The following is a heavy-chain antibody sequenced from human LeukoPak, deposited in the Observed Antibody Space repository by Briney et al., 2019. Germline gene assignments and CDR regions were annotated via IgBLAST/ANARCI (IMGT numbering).Heavy chain of an antibody. V-gene: IGHV3-30*02. J-gene: IGHJ1*01. CDR3: ARDGGLGATLLFQH. D-gene: IGHD3-16*01. Sequence: GGSLRLSCAASGFTFSSYGMHWVRQAPGKGLEWVAFIRYDGSNKYYADSVKGRFTISRDNSKNTLYLQMNSLRAEDTAVYYCARDGGLGATLLFQHWGQGTLVTVSS. CDR2: IRYDGSNK. CDR1: GFTFSSYG.